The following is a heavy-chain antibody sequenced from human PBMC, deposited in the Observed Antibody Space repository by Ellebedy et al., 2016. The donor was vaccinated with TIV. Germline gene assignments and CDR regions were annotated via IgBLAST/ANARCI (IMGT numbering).Heavy chain of an antibody. V-gene: IGHV3-23*01. Sequence: GGSLRLSXAASGFTFSSYAMSWVRQAPGKGLEWVSAISGSGGSTYYADSVKGRFTISRDNSKNTLYLQMNSLRAEDTAVYYCAKKGRIYCSGGSCYGASDAFDIWGQGTMVTVSS. D-gene: IGHD2-15*01. J-gene: IGHJ3*02. CDR2: ISGSGGST. CDR3: AKKGRIYCSGGSCYGASDAFDI. CDR1: GFTFSSYA.